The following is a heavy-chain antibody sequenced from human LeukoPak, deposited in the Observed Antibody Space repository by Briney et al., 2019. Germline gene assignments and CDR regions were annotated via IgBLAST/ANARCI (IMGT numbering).Heavy chain of an antibody. CDR3: AKQGQSSRWYDFDY. V-gene: IGHV3-23*01. J-gene: IGHJ4*02. CDR1: GFTFSSYA. Sequence: GGSLRLSCAASGFTFSSYAMSWVGQAPGKGLEWVSGISGSGGSTYYVDSVKGRFTISRDNSKNTLNLQMNSLRAEDTAVYYCAKQGQSSRWYDFDYWGQGTLVTVSS. D-gene: IGHD6-13*01. CDR2: ISGSGGST.